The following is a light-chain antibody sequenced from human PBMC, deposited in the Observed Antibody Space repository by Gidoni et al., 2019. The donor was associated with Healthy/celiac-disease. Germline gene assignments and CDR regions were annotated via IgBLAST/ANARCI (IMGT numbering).Light chain of an antibody. CDR1: QSISSG. Sequence: DIQMTQSPSTLSASVGDRVTITCRASQSISSGLAWYQQKPGKAPKLLLYKASSLESGVPSRFSGSGSGTEFTLTISSLQPDDFATYYCQQYNSYSRTFGQXTRLEIK. J-gene: IGKJ5*01. CDR2: KAS. V-gene: IGKV1-5*03. CDR3: QQYNSYSRT.